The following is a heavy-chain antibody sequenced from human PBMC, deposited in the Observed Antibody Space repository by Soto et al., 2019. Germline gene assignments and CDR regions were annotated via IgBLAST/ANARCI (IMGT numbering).Heavy chain of an antibody. V-gene: IGHV1-69*12. Sequence: QVQLVQSGAEVKKPGSSVKVSCKVSGGTFSNYAIDWVRLAPGHGLEWMGGIVPIFGTTYYTQKFQGRATIIADDSTTTDYLEMSSLRSEDTDIYYCARVEAVAGLYTYPGLDVWGQGTAVTVSS. CDR1: GGTFSNYA. CDR2: IVPIFGTT. J-gene: IGHJ6*02. D-gene: IGHD6-19*01. CDR3: ARVEAVAGLYTYPGLDV.